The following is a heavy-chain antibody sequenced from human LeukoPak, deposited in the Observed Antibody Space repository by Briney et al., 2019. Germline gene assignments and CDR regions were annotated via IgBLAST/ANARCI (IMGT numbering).Heavy chain of an antibody. Sequence: SGRSLRLSCAASGFTFSSYGMHWVRQAPGKGLEWVAVISSGGSNAYYADSVKGRFTMSRDNSKNTLFVQMNSLRAEDTAAYYCAKDLSGRKGPFDYWGQGTLVTVSS. CDR2: ISSGGSNA. J-gene: IGHJ4*02. D-gene: IGHD3-10*01. CDR3: AKDLSGRKGPFDY. CDR1: GFTFSSYG. V-gene: IGHV3-30*18.